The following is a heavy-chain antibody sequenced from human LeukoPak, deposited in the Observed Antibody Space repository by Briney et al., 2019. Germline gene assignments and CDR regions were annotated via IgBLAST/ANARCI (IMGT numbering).Heavy chain of an antibody. Sequence: SETLSLTCAVYGGSFSGYYWSWIRQPPGKGLEWIGEINHSGSTNYNPSLKSRVTISVDTSKNQFSLKLSSVTAADTAVYYCARAPTYHYGSGNRLRYFQHWGQGTLVTVSS. CDR1: GGSFSGYY. D-gene: IGHD3-10*01. J-gene: IGHJ1*01. V-gene: IGHV4-34*01. CDR2: INHSGST. CDR3: ARAPTYHYGSGNRLRYFQH.